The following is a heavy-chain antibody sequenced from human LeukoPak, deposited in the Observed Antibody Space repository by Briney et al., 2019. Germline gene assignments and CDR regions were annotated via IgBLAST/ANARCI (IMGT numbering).Heavy chain of an antibody. CDR2: INPNSGGT. CDR1: GYTFTGYY. CDR3: ARDRRGSAAAYYYYGMDV. J-gene: IGHJ6*02. Sequence: ASVKVSCKASGYTFTGYYMHWVRQAPGQGLEWMGWINPNSGGTNYAQKFQGWVTMTRDTSNSTAYMELSRLRSDDTAVYYCARDRRGSAAAYYYYGMDVWGQGTTVTVSS. V-gene: IGHV1-2*04. D-gene: IGHD6-13*01.